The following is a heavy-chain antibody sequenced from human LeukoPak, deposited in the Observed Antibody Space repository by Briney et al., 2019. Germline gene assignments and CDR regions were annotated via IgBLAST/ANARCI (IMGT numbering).Heavy chain of an antibody. D-gene: IGHD3-22*01. CDR2: INHSGST. CDR3: AREGYDSSGFEHFDY. CDR1: GGSFSGYY. J-gene: IGHJ4*02. Sequence: SETLSLTCAVYGGSFSGYYWSWLRQPPGKGLEWIGEINHSGSTNYNPSLKSRVTISVDTSKNQFSLKLSSVTAADTAVYYCAREGYDSSGFEHFDYWGQGTLVTVSS. V-gene: IGHV4-34*01.